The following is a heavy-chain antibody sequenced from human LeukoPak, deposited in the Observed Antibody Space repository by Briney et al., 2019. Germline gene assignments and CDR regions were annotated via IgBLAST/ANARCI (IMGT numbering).Heavy chain of an antibody. D-gene: IGHD4-23*01. CDR2: IYTSGST. V-gene: IGHV4-4*07. CDR1: GGSISSYY. J-gene: IGHJ2*01. CDR3: ARRTVVTQYWYFDL. Sequence: SETLSLTCTVSGGSISSYYWSWIRQPAGKGLEWIGRIYTSGSTNYNPSLKSRVTMSVDTSKNQFPLKLSSVTAADTAVYYCARRTVVTQYWYFDLWGRGTLVTVSS.